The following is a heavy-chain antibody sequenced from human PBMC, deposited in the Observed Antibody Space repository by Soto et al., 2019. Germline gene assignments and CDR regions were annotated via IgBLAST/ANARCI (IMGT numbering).Heavy chain of an antibody. Sequence: ASVNVSCKASGYTFTSYGISWVRQAPGQGLELMGWISAYNGNTNYAQKLQGRVTMTTXXXXXXAXMXLXXXGSDXTAVYYCARYQYSYGPNWFDPWGQGTLVTVSS. CDR2: ISAYNGNT. J-gene: IGHJ5*02. D-gene: IGHD5-18*01. CDR1: GYTFTSYG. CDR3: ARYQYSYGPNWFDP. V-gene: IGHV1-18*04.